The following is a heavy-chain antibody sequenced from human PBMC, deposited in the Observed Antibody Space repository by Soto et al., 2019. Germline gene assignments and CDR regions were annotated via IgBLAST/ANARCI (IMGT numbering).Heavy chain of an antibody. J-gene: IGHJ4*02. CDR3: ARPYSD. Sequence: PGESLKISCAASGFTFSNFWMTWIRQAPGKGLEWVANINQDGSEKFYVDSVKGRFTISRDDAKNTLYLQMISLRADDTAIYYCARPYSDWGQGTLVTVSS. D-gene: IGHD4-4*01. V-gene: IGHV3-7*03. CDR2: INQDGSEK. CDR1: GFTFSNFW.